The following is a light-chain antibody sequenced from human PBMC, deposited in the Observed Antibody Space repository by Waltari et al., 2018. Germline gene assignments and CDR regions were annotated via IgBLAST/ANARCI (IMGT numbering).Light chain of an antibody. CDR3: LLSYSGAHVV. V-gene: IGLV7-46*01. CDR2: ETS. Sequence: QAVVTQEPSLTLSPGGTVTPTCGSSTGAVTSGHYPYWFQQKPGQAPRTLFSETSSKHSWTPARFSASLLGGKAALTLSGAQPEDEADYYCLLSYSGAHVVFGGGTKLTVL. J-gene: IGLJ2*01. CDR1: TGAVTSGHY.